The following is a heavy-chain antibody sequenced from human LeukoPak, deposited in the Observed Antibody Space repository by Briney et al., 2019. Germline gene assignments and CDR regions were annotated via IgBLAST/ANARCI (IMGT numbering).Heavy chain of an antibody. J-gene: IGHJ4*02. CDR1: GLTFSSYA. V-gene: IGHV4-34*01. D-gene: IGHD1-26*01. CDR3: ARHSGSYYVAF. CDR2: INHSGST. Sequence: GSLRLSCAASGLTFSSYAMSWIRQPPGKGLEWIGEINHSGSTNYNPSLKSRVTISVDTSKNQFSLKLSSVTAADTAVYYCARHSGSYYVAFWGQGTLVTVSS.